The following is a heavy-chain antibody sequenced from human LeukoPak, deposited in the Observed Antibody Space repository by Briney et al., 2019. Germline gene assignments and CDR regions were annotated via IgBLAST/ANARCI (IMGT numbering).Heavy chain of an antibody. CDR2: IYPGDSDT. D-gene: IGHD1-14*01. J-gene: IGHJ3*02. CDR3: AVHGRNNGNRIAFVS. Sequence: GESLKISCKASGYSFTSYWIGWVRQMPGKGLEWMGIIYPGDSDTRYSPSFQGQVTISADKSISTAYLQWSSLKASDTAMYYGAVHGRNNGNRIAFVSWGKGHWSPSLQ. V-gene: IGHV5-51*01. CDR1: GYSFTSYW.